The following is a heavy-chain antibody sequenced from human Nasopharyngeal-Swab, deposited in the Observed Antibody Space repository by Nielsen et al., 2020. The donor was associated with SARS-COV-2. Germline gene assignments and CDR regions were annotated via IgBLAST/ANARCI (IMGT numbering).Heavy chain of an antibody. D-gene: IGHD2-15*01. V-gene: IGHV5-51*01. CDR3: ARLRGSAFYYYYLDV. Sequence: GGSLRLSCKGSGYSFTTFWITWVRQMPGKGLEWMGIIYPDDSDTRYSPSFQGQVTFSVDKSTSTAYLQWSSLKASDTAMYYCARLRGSAFYYYYLDVWGKGTTVTVSS. CDR2: IYPDDSDT. J-gene: IGHJ6*03. CDR1: GYSFTTFW.